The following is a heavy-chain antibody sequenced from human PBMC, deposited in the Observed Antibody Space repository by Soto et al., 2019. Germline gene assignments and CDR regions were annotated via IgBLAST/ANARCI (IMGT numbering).Heavy chain of an antibody. CDR3: ARSRGVAAVGTAYFYGMAV. D-gene: IGHD6-13*01. J-gene: IGHJ6*02. CDR1: RVTFTTYS. CDR2: IGSSSSSI. V-gene: IGHV3-21*01. Sequence: GGSRRLSCAAGRVTFTTYSMNWFSQAPGKGLEWVSSIGSSSSSIYYADSVKGRFTISRDNAKNSLYLQMNSLRAEDTAVYYCARSRGVAAVGTAYFYGMAVWGQGTTLTVSS.